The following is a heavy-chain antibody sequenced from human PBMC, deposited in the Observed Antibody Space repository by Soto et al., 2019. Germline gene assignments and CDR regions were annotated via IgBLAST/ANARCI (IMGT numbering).Heavy chain of an antibody. CDR1: GFTSSSYW. J-gene: IGHJ6*02. CDR3: ARGPRIGFSGMDV. V-gene: IGHV3-74*01. CDR2: INSGDGSIT. Sequence: EVPLVESGGGLVQPGGSLRLSCAASGFTSSSYWMHWVRQAPGKGLVWVSRINSGDGSITGYADSVKGRFTVSRDNAKNTLYLQLNSMGVEDTAVYYCARGPRIGFSGMDVWGQGTTVTVSS.